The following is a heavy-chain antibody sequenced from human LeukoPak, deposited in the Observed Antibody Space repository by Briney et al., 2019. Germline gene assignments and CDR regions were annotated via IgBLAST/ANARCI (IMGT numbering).Heavy chain of an antibody. CDR3: ARDDSTAEYYFDY. CDR1: GFTFSSYV. Sequence: GGSLRLSCAASGFTFSSYVMHWVRRAPGKGLEWVAVISYDGSNKYYADSVRGRFTISRDNSKNTLYLQMNSLRAEDTAVYYCARDDSTAEYYFDYWGQGTLVTVSS. CDR2: ISYDGSNK. D-gene: IGHD4-11*01. V-gene: IGHV3-30-3*01. J-gene: IGHJ4*02.